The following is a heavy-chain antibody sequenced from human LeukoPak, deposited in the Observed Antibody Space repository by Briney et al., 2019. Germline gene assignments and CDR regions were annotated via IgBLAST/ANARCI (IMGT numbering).Heavy chain of an antibody. D-gene: IGHD3-22*01. Sequence: SETLSLTCAVYGGSFSGYYWSWIRQPAGKGLEWIGRIYTSGSTNYNPSLKSRVTISVDTSKNQFSLKLSSVTAADTAVYYCARGVARYYDSSGYYSDYWGQGTLVTVSS. CDR2: IYTSGST. CDR1: GGSFSGYY. V-gene: IGHV4-59*10. J-gene: IGHJ4*02. CDR3: ARGVARYYDSSGYYSDY.